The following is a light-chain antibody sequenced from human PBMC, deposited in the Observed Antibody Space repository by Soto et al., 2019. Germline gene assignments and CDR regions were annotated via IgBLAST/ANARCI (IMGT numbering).Light chain of an antibody. V-gene: IGKV3-20*01. Sequence: IVLTQSPGTLSLSPGERAPLSCRASQSVSRSYLAWYQQKPGQAPRLLIYGASSRAPGFPARFSGSGSGTDFTLTISSLQSEDFAVYYCQQYDNWPWTFGQGTKVDI. CDR1: QSVSRSY. CDR3: QQYDNWPWT. CDR2: GAS. J-gene: IGKJ1*01.